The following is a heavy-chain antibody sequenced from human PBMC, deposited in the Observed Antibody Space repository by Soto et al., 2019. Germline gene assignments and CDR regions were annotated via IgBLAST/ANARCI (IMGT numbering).Heavy chain of an antibody. CDR3: ARDGAYSSSWTHHYYYYGMDV. Sequence: GGSLRLSCAASGFTFSSYGMHWVRQAPGKGLEWVAVIWYDGSNKYYADSVKGGFTISRDNSKNTLYLQMNSLRAEDTAVYYCARDGAYSSSWTHHYYYYGMDVWGQGTTVTVSS. J-gene: IGHJ6*02. V-gene: IGHV3-33*01. CDR2: IWYDGSNK. D-gene: IGHD6-13*01. CDR1: GFTFSSYG.